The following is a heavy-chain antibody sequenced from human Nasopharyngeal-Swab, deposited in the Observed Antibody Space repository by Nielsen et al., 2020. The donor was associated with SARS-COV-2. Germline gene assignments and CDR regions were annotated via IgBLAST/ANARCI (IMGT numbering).Heavy chain of an antibody. J-gene: IGHJ4*02. Sequence: GESLQLSCAASGFTFDDYGMSWVRQAPGKGLEWVSGINWNGGSTGYADSVKGRFTISRDNAKNSLYLQMNSLRAEDTALYYCARDYYDSSGSAKGNDYWGQGTLVTVSS. CDR2: INWNGGST. D-gene: IGHD3-22*01. CDR3: ARDYYDSSGSAKGNDY. V-gene: IGHV3-20*04. CDR1: GFTFDDYG.